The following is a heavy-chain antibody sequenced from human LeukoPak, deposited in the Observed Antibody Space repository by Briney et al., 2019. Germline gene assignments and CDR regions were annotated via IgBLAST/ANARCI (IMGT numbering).Heavy chain of an antibody. D-gene: IGHD6-13*01. J-gene: IGHJ6*03. CDR1: GGTFSSYT. Sequence: ASVKVSCKASGGTFSSYTISWVRQAPGQGLDWMGRIIPILGIANYAQKFQGRVTITADKSTSTAYMELSSLRSEDTAVYYCAREMAAAGHQRYYYYYYMDVWGKGTTVTVSS. CDR2: IIPILGIA. CDR3: AREMAAAGHQRYYYYYYMDV. V-gene: IGHV1-69*04.